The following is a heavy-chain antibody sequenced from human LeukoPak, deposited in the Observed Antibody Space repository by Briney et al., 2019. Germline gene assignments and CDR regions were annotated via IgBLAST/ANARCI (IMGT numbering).Heavy chain of an antibody. CDR2: SSAYNGNT. CDR1: GYTFTSYG. D-gene: IGHD4-17*01. J-gene: IGHJ6*03. V-gene: IGHV1-18*01. CDR3: AREGAYGDEPDDYYYMDV. Sequence: GASVKVSCKASGYTFTSYGISWVRQAPGQGLEWMGWSSAYNGNTNYAQKLQGRVTMTTDTSTSTAYMELRSLRSDDTAVYYCAREGAYGDEPDDYYYMDVWGKGTTVTVSS.